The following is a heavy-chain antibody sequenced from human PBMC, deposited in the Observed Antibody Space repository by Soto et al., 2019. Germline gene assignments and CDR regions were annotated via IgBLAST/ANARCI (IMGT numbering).Heavy chain of an antibody. D-gene: IGHD2-2*01. CDR3: ARVPSVVTPGNDYFGVDV. CDR2: IYPNDADT. Sequence: LGESLKISCKGSGYSFTYYWIAWVRQRPGKDLEWMGIIYPNDADTRYNPSFQGQVTISADKSISTAYLQWTSLKTSDTAMYYCARVPSVVTPGNDYFGVDVWGQGTTVTVS. J-gene: IGHJ6*02. V-gene: IGHV5-51*01. CDR1: GYSFTYYW.